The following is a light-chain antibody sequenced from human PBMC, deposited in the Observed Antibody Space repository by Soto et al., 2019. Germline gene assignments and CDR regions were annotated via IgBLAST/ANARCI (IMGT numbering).Light chain of an antibody. CDR3: HPRQSWPRT. Sequence: EVVMRQSPATLSVSPGEGATLSCRASQGIGDTLAWYQPQPGQTTRLLIYLASNRAAGVPARFSGSGSGTAFTLTVSDVEPEYFAVYYCHPRQSWPRTFGQGTRWIA. J-gene: IGKJ1*01. CDR2: LAS. CDR1: QGIGDT. V-gene: IGKV3-11*01.